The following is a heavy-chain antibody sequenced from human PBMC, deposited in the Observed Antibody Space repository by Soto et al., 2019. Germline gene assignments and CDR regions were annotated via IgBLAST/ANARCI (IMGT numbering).Heavy chain of an antibody. CDR1: GFTLSSYA. J-gene: IGHJ6*02. Sequence: GGSLRLSCAASGFTLSSYAMNWVRQAPGKGLEWVSSMTSGGSTYYADSVKGRFTISRDNSKNTLYLQMNSLRAEDTAVYYCARAFLAARNYYYYYGMDVWGQGTTVTVSS. V-gene: IGHV3-23*01. D-gene: IGHD6-6*01. CDR3: ARAFLAARNYYYYYGMDV. CDR2: MTSGGST.